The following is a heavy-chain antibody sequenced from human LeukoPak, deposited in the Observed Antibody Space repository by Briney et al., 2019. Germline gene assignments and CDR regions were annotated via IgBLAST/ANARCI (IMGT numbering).Heavy chain of an antibody. Sequence: PSETLSLTCNVSGGSTTSYYWGWIRQPPGKGLEWIGHIYYRGRTTYSPSLKSRVTMSVDTSKNQVSLKLNSVTAADTAVYYCARTVVAADFYGMDVWGQGTTVTVSS. D-gene: IGHD2-15*01. CDR1: GGSTTSYY. CDR2: IYYRGRT. CDR3: ARTVVAADFYGMDV. V-gene: IGHV4-59*08. J-gene: IGHJ6*02.